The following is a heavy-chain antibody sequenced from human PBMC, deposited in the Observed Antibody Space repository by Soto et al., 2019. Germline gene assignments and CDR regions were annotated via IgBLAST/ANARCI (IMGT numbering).Heavy chain of an antibody. D-gene: IGHD1-26*01. CDR1: GFRFSSYG. V-gene: IGHV3-21*01. Sequence: EVLLVGSGGGPVKPGGSLRLSCTASGFRFSSYGMNWVRQAPGKGLEWVSSISSGSSFIYYADSVKGRFTISRDNAKNSLYLQMNSLRADDTAIYYCTRVRLGGYYGSAFDFWGQGTQVTVSS. J-gene: IGHJ4*02. CDR3: TRVRLGGYYGSAFDF. CDR2: ISSGSSFI.